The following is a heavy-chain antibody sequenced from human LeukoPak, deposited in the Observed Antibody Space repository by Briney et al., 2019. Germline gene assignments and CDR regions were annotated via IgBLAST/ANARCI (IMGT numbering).Heavy chain of an antibody. V-gene: IGHV1-69*13. Sequence: SVKVSCKASGGTFSSYAISWVRQAPGQGLEWMGGIIPIFGTANYAQKFQGRVTITADESTSTAFMELSSLRSEDTAVYYCARDLGDSYSSGGKMGHYWGQGTLVTVSS. D-gene: IGHD6-19*01. CDR3: ARDLGDSYSSGGKMGHY. J-gene: IGHJ4*02. CDR2: IIPIFGTA. CDR1: GGTFSSYA.